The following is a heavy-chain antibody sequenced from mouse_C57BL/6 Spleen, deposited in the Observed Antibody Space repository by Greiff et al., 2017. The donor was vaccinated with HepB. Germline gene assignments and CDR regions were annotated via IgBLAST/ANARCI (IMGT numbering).Heavy chain of an antibody. Sequence: QVQLKESGAELVKPGASVKISCKASGYAFSSYWMNWVKERPGKGLEWIGQIYPGDGDTNYNGKFKGKATLTADKSSSTAYMQLSRLTSEDSAVYFCARDYGEYYYAMDYWGQGTSVTVSS. V-gene: IGHV1-80*01. D-gene: IGHD1-1*01. J-gene: IGHJ4*01. CDR3: ARDYGEYYYAMDY. CDR1: GYAFSSYW. CDR2: IYPGDGDT.